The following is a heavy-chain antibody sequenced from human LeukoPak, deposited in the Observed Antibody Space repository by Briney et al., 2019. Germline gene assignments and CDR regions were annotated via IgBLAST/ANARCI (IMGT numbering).Heavy chain of an antibody. CDR1: GGSFSGYS. D-gene: IGHD6-19*01. Sequence: SETLSLTCTVYGGSFSGYSWSWIRQPPGKGLEWVGEINHSGSTNYNPSLKSRVTISVDTSKNQFSLKLSSVSAADTAVYYCARDLMRRRIAVAESWGQGTLVTVSS. CDR2: INHSGST. V-gene: IGHV4-34*01. CDR3: ARDLMRRRIAVAES. J-gene: IGHJ5*02.